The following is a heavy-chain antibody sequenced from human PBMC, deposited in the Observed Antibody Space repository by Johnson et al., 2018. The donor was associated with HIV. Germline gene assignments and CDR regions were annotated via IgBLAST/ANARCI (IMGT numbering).Heavy chain of an antibody. D-gene: IGHD5-12*01. J-gene: IGHJ3*02. CDR3: ARDAKVGYGDAFDI. CDR2: ISGSGGST. Sequence: EMQLVESGGGLVQPGGSLRLSCAASGFTFTYSATSWVRQAPGKGLEWVSGISGSGGSTYYADSVKGRFTISRDNSKNTLFLQMNSLRAEDTAVFYCARDAKVGYGDAFDIWGHGTMVTVSS. V-gene: IGHV3-23*04. CDR1: GFTFTYSA.